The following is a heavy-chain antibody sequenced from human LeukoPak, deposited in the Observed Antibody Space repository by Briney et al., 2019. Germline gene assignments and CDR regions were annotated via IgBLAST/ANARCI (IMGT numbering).Heavy chain of an antibody. CDR1: GFTFSSYS. J-gene: IGHJ4*02. CDR3: AGDDWDYDILTGFPTIDY. D-gene: IGHD3-9*01. CDR2: ISSSSSYI. V-gene: IGHV3-21*01. Sequence: GGSLRLSCAASGFTFSSYSMNWVRQAPGKGLEWVSSISSSSSYIYYADSVKGRFTISRDNAKNSLYLQMNSLRAEDTAVYYCAGDDWDYDILTGFPTIDYWGQGTLVTVSS.